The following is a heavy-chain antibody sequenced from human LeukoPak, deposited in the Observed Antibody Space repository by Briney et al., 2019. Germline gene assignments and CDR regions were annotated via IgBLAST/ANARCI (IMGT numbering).Heavy chain of an antibody. J-gene: IGHJ4*02. CDR2: IWYDGSNK. V-gene: IGHV3-33*01. CDR3: ARDGDTAMVKMGYFDY. Sequence: GGSLRLSCAASGFTFSSYGMHWVRQAPGKGLEWVAVIWYDGSNKYYADSVKGRFTISRDNSKNTLYLQMNSLRAEDTAVYYCARDGDTAMVKMGYFDYWGQGTWSPSPQ. D-gene: IGHD5-18*01. CDR1: GFTFSSYG.